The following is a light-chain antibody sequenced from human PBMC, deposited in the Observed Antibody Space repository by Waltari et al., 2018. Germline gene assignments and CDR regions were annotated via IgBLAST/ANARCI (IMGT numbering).Light chain of an antibody. CDR1: QSVLYSSNNKNY. J-gene: IGKJ2*01. CDR3: QQYYTTPYT. CDR2: WAS. Sequence: DIVMTQSPDSPAVSLGERATINCKSSQSVLYSSNNKNYLAWYQQKPGQPPKLLIYWASTRESGVPDRFSGSGSGTDFTLTISGLQAEDVAVYYCQQYYTTPYTFGQGTKLEIK. V-gene: IGKV4-1*01.